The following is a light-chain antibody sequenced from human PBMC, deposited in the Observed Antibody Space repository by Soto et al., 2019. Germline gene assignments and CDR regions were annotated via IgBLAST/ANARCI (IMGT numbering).Light chain of an antibody. CDR3: QHYNTYWT. CDR2: KAS. J-gene: IGKJ1*01. CDR1: QSITSW. Sequence: DIQMTQSPSTLSASVGDRVTITCRASQSITSWLAWYQQKPGKAPKLLIYKASILESGVPSRFRGSGSGTDFTLTISSLQPDDFATYYCQHYNTYWTFGQGTKVEIK. V-gene: IGKV1-5*03.